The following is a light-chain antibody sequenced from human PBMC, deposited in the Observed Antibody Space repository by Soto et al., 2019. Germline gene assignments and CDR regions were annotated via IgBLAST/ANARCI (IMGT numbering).Light chain of an antibody. J-gene: IGKJ3*01. V-gene: IGKV1-27*01. Sequence: DIQMTQSPTSLSASVGDRVTITCRASQGIRNFVAWYQQNPGKAPKLLIYAASTLQSGPPSRFSGSGSGTDFTLTINSLQPEDVATYSCQKYSSVPVFGPGTKVEIK. CDR2: AAS. CDR3: QKYSSVPV. CDR1: QGIRNF.